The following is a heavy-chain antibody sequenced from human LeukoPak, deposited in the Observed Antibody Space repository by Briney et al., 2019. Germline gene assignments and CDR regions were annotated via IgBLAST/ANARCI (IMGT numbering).Heavy chain of an antibody. V-gene: IGHV3-66*01. CDR2: IYRGGST. J-gene: IGHJ3*02. Sequence: GGSLRLSCAASEFSVGSNYMTWVRQAPGKGLEWVSLIYRGGSTYYADSVKGRFTISRDNSKNSLYLQMNSLRAEDTAVYYCARVPAGVIGMKDAFDIWGQGTMVTVSS. D-gene: IGHD3-16*02. CDR1: EFSVGSNY. CDR3: ARVPAGVIGMKDAFDI.